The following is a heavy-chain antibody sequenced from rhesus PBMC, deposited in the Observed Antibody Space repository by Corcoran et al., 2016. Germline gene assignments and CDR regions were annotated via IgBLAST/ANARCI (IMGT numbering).Heavy chain of an antibody. Sequence: QVQLQESGPGLVKPSETLSLTCAVSGDSISGHYCNWIRQPPGKGREWIGAIGGSSGSTWYNPSLKSRVIRSTHTAKNQFSLKLTSVTAADTAVYYCARWTTVPKYFELWGQGALVTVSS. CDR3: ARWTTVPKYFEL. D-gene: IGHD4-29*01. J-gene: IGHJ1*01. CDR2: IGGSSGST. CDR1: GDSISGHY. V-gene: IGHV4-165*02.